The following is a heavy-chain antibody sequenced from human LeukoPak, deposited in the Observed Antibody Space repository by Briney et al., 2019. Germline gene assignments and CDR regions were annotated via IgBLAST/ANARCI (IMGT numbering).Heavy chain of an antibody. CDR3: AKGGWLEY. V-gene: IGHV3-23*01. J-gene: IGHJ4*02. D-gene: IGHD6-19*01. CDR2: LSDDGGHT. CDR1: GFTFSSYA. Sequence: GGSLRLSCTASGFTFSSYAMNWVRQAPGKGLEWVSALSDDGGHTYYADSVKGRFTISRDNSKNTRYLQMNSPRAEDTAVYHCAKGGWLEYWGQGTLVTVSS.